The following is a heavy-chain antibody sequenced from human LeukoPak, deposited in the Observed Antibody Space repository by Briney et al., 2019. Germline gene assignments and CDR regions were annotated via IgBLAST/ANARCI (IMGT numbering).Heavy chain of an antibody. CDR1: GGSISSSSYY. Sequence: PSETLSLTCTVSGGSISSSSYYWGWIRQPPGKGLEWIGSIYYSGSTYYNPSLKSRVTISVDTSKNQFSLKLSSVTAADTAVYYCARRRPEDYYYYYYMDVWGKGTTVTISS. V-gene: IGHV4-39*01. CDR2: IYYSGST. CDR3: ARRRPEDYYYYYYMDV. J-gene: IGHJ6*03.